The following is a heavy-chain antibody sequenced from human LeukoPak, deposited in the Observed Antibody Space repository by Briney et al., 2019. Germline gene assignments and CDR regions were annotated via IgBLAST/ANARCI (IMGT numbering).Heavy chain of an antibody. D-gene: IGHD3-10*01. Sequence: SETLSLTCTVSGGTISSGSHYWRWIRQPAGKGLEWIGRIYTSGSTHYNHSLKSLVTISVDTSKNQFSLKLSSVTAAETAVYYCARSWPGRGTEYFQHWGQGTLVTVSS. CDR1: GGTISSGSHY. V-gene: IGHV4-61*02. J-gene: IGHJ1*01. CDR3: ARSWPGRGTEYFQH. CDR2: IYTSGST.